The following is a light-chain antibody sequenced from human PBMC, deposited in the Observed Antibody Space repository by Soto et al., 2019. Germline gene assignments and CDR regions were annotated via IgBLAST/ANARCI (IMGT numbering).Light chain of an antibody. CDR3: QQYAYSPLN. CDR2: DAS. Sequence: DIVLTQSPGTLSPSPGERATLSCRASRRVGNKYLAWYQQTPDDAPNLLIYDASSRASGIPDRFSGSGSGTEFTLTITRLEPEDFAMYYCQQYAYSPLNFGGGTKVEIK. J-gene: IGKJ4*01. CDR1: RRVGNKY. V-gene: IGKV3-20*01.